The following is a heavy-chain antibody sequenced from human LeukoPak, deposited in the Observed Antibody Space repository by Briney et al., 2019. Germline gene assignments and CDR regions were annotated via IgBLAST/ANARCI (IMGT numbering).Heavy chain of an antibody. J-gene: IGHJ6*03. V-gene: IGHV4-39*07. D-gene: IGHD6-6*01. CDR3: ARGLGSSSSPPIWSYYYMDV. Sequence: PSETLSLTCTVSGGSISSSSYYWGWIRQPPGKGLEWIGEINHSRNTNYNPSLKSRVTISVDTSKNQFSLKLSSVTAADTAVYYCARGLGSSSSPPIWSYYYMDVWGKGTTVTVSS. CDR1: GGSISSSSYY. CDR2: INHSRNT.